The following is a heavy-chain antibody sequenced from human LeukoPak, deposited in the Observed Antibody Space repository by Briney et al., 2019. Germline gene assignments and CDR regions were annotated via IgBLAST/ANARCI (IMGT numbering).Heavy chain of an antibody. V-gene: IGHV1-3*01. CDR2: INAGVGNT. J-gene: IGHJ6*02. D-gene: IGHD2-2*01. Sequence: ASVKVSCKASGYTFSSYAIHWVRQAPGQGLEWMGWINAGVGNTKYSEKFQDRVTVTRDTPATTAYMELSSLRAEDTAVYYCARGPDVREYQLLYGMDVWGQGTTVTVSS. CDR1: GYTFSSYA. CDR3: ARGPDVREYQLLYGMDV.